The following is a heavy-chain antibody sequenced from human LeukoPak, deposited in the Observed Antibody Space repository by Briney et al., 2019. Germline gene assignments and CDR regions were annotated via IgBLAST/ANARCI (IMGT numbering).Heavy chain of an antibody. J-gene: IGHJ6*03. CDR3: ARGSSIQLWLVDYYYMDV. CDR2: IYTSGST. CDR1: GGSISSYY. D-gene: IGHD5-18*01. Sequence: PSETLSLTCTVSGGSISSYYWSWIRQPAGKGLEWIGRIYTSGSTNYNPSLKSRVTMSVDTSKNQFSLKLSSVTAADTAVYYCARGSSIQLWLVDYYYMDVWGEGTTVTISS. V-gene: IGHV4-4*07.